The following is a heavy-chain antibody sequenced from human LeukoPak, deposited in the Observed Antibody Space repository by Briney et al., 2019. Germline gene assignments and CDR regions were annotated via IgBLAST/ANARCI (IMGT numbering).Heavy chain of an antibody. CDR2: ISGSGRTI. CDR1: GFTFDAYE. J-gene: IGHJ5*01. Sequence: GGSLRFSCVGSGFTFDAYEVNWVRQAPGKGLEWVSYISGSGRTIYYADSVTGRFTISWDNAKNSVSLQMNRLRADDTATYYCASALYGRFDSWGQGTLVTVSS. D-gene: IGHD2-8*01. CDR3: ASALYGRFDS. V-gene: IGHV3-48*03.